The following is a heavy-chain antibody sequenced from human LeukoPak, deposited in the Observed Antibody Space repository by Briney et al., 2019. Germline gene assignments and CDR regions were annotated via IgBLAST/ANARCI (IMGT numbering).Heavy chain of an antibody. D-gene: IGHD3-22*01. Sequence: PSETLSLTCTVSRGSISSGSYYWGWIRQPPGKGLEWIGSIYYSGSTYYNPSLKSRVTISVDTSKNQFSLRLSSVTAVDTAVYYCARPHDSSGAFHIWGQGTMVTVSS. CDR3: ARPHDSSGAFHI. CDR1: RGSISSGSYY. J-gene: IGHJ3*02. V-gene: IGHV4-39*01. CDR2: IYYSGST.